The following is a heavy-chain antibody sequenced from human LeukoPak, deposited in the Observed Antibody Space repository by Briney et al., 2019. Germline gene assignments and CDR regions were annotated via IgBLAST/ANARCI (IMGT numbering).Heavy chain of an antibody. D-gene: IGHD3-10*01. V-gene: IGHV4-38-2*02. Sequence: SETLSLTCTVSGYSISSGYYWGWIRQPPGQGLEWIGSIYHSGSTYYNPSLKSRVTISVDTSNNQFSLKLSSVTAADTAVYYCARVCFYGSGSYSRFLLSLDYWGQGTLVTVSS. J-gene: IGHJ4*02. CDR1: GYSISSGYY. CDR3: ARVCFYGSGSYSRFLLSLDY. CDR2: IYHSGST.